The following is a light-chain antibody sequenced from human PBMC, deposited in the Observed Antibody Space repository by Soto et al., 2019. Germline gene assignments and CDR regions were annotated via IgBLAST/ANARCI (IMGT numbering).Light chain of an antibody. J-gene: IGLJ3*02. CDR1: SSDVGGYNY. CDR2: EVT. Sequence: QSALTQPPSASGSPGQSVNISCTGASSDVGGYNYVSWCQQHPGKSPKLMIYEVTKRPSGVPDRFSGSKSGNTASLTVSGLQAEYEADYYCSSYAGSNNLVFGGGTKLTFL. V-gene: IGLV2-8*01. CDR3: SSYAGSNNLV.